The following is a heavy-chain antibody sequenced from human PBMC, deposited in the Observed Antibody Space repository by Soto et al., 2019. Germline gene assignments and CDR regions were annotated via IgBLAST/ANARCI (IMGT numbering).Heavy chain of an antibody. CDR2: ISGSGGTT. CDR3: AKGYSSGWPYYFDY. D-gene: IGHD6-19*01. J-gene: IGHJ4*02. Sequence: GGSLRLSCAASGFTFSTYAMSWVRQAPGKGLEWVSGISGSGGTTYYADSVKGRFTISRDNSKNTLYLQMNSLRAEDTAVYYCAKGYSSGWPYYFDYWGQGTLVTVSS. V-gene: IGHV3-23*01. CDR1: GFTFSTYA.